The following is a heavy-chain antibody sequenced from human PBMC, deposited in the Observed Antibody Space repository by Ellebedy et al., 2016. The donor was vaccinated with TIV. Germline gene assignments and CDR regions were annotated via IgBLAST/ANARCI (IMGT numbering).Heavy chain of an antibody. V-gene: IGHV4-59*01. Sequence: SETLSLTCTVSGGSISSYYWSWIRQPPGKGLEWIGYIYYSGSTNYNPSLKSRVTISVDTSKNQFSLKLSSVTAADTAVYYCARGPHDYGDYVFDYWGQGTLVTVSS. CDR2: IYYSGST. CDR1: GGSISSYY. D-gene: IGHD4-17*01. J-gene: IGHJ4*02. CDR3: ARGPHDYGDYVFDY.